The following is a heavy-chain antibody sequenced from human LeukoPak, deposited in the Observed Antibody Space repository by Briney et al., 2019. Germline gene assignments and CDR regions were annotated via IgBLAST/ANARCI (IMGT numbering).Heavy chain of an antibody. Sequence: GASVKVSCKASGYTFTSYYMHWVRQAPGQGLEWMGIINPSGGSTSYAQKFQGRVTMTRDTSTSTVYMELSSLRSEDTAAYYCARELRRGCSGGSCYPPYYWGQGTLVTVSS. V-gene: IGHV1-46*01. CDR3: ARELRRGCSGGSCYPPYY. CDR1: GYTFTSYY. D-gene: IGHD2-15*01. J-gene: IGHJ4*02. CDR2: INPSGGST.